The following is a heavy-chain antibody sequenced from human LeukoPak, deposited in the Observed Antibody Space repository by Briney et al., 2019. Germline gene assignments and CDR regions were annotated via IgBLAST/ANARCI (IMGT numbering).Heavy chain of an antibody. Sequence: GGSLRLPCAASGFTFSSYGMHWVRQAPGKGLEWVAFIRYDGSNKYYADSVKGRFTISRDNSKNTLYLQMNSLRAEDTAVYYCAKDDGSSTSWAFDYWGQGTLVTVSS. CDR3: AKDDGSSTSWAFDY. D-gene: IGHD2-2*01. CDR1: GFTFSSYG. J-gene: IGHJ4*02. CDR2: IRYDGSNK. V-gene: IGHV3-30*02.